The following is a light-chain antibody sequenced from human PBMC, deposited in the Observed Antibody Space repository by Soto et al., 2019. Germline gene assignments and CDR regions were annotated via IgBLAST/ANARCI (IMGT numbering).Light chain of an antibody. Sequence: QSALTQSPSASGTPAQRVTISCSGSASTIGRNYVYWYQQLPGTAPKLLIYRNSQRPSGVPDRFSGSKSGTSASLAISGLRSEDEADYYCAAWDDNLSGLYVFGPGTKVTVL. CDR3: AAWDDNLSGLYV. J-gene: IGLJ1*01. V-gene: IGLV1-47*01. CDR2: RNS. CDR1: ASTIGRNY.